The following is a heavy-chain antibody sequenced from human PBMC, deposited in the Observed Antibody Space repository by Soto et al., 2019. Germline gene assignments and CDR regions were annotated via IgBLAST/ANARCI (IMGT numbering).Heavy chain of an antibody. D-gene: IGHD3-3*01. J-gene: IGHJ5*02. CDR1: GGSISSYY. CDR2: IYYSGST. CDR3: ARYRLYYDFWSGYSWFDP. V-gene: IGHV4-59*01. Sequence: SETLSLTCTVAGGSISSYYWSWIRQPPGKGLEWIGYIYYSGSTNYNPSLKSRVTISVDTSKNQFSLKLSSVTAADTAVYYCARYRLYYDFWSGYSWFDPWGQGTLVTVSS.